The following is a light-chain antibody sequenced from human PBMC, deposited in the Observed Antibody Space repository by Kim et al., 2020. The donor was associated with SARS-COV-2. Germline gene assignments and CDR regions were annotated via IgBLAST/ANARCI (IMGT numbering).Light chain of an antibody. CDR2: KDN. Sequence: ELTQPPSASGTPGQRVTISCSGSSSNIGSRYVYWYQKLPGTAPKLLIYKDNQWPSGVPDRFSGSKSGTSASLAISGLRSEDEADYYCAAWDDSLSAWVFGGGTKLTVL. J-gene: IGLJ3*02. V-gene: IGLV1-47*01. CDR3: AAWDDSLSAWV. CDR1: SSNIGSRY.